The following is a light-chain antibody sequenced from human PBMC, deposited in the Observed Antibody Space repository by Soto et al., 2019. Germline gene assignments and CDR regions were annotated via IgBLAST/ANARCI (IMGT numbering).Light chain of an antibody. CDR1: QGISSY. J-gene: IGKJ1*01. CDR3: QQYYSFPRT. CDR2: AAS. V-gene: IGKV1D-8*01. Sequence: VIWMTQSPSLLSASTVDRVTISCLMSQGISSYLAWYQQKPGKAPELLIYAASTLQSGVPSRFRGSGSGTDFTLTISCLQSEDFATYYCQQYYSFPRTFGQGTKVDI.